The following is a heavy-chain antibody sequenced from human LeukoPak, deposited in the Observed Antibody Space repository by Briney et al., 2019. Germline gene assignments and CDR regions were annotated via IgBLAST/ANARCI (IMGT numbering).Heavy chain of an antibody. CDR1: GFTFSSYS. CDR2: ITGSGGST. V-gene: IGHV3-23*01. Sequence: GGSLRLSCAASGFTFSSYSMNWVRQAPGKGLEWASGITGSGGSTYYADSVKGRFTISRDNSKNTLYLQMNSLRAEDTAVYYCANGGSIAVATPLDYWGQGTLVTVSS. J-gene: IGHJ4*02. CDR3: ANGGSIAVATPLDY. D-gene: IGHD6-19*01.